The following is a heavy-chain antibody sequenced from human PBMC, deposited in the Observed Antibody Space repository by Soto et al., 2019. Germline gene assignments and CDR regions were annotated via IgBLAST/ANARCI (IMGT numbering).Heavy chain of an antibody. V-gene: IGHV3-30*18. J-gene: IGHJ4*02. D-gene: IGHD5-12*01. Sequence: HGGSPRLCCAACGFTVCSYGMHGVRQDPGKGLEWVAVISYDGSNKYYADSVKGRFTISRDNSKNTLYLQMNSLRAEDTAVYYCAKDLGSGYDFDRFDYWGQGTLVTVSS. CDR3: AKDLGSGYDFDRFDY. CDR2: ISYDGSNK. CDR1: GFTVCSYG.